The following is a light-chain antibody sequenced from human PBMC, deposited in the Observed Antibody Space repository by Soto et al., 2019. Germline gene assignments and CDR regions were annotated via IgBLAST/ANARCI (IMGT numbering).Light chain of an antibody. CDR1: SSDVGGYDY. V-gene: IGLV2-11*01. Sequence: QSALTQPRSVSESPGQSVTISCTGTSSDVGGYDYLSWYQQHPGKAPKLMIYDVTKWPSGVPDRFSGSKSGNTASLTISGLQTEDEADYYCSSYAGSNNVVFGGGTKVTVL. J-gene: IGLJ2*01. CDR3: SSYAGSNNVV. CDR2: DVT.